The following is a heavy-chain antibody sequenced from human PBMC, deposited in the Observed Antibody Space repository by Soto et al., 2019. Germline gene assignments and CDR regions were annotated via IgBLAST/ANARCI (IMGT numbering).Heavy chain of an antibody. CDR3: ARELRGYSYGNAFDY. V-gene: IGHV4-31*03. J-gene: IGHJ4*02. Sequence: PPETLSLTCTVSGGSISSGGYYWSWIRQHPGKGLEWIGYIYYSGSTYYNPSLKSRVTISVDTSKNQFSLKLSSVTAADTAVYYCARELRGYSYGNAFDYWGQGTLVTVSS. CDR2: IYYSGST. CDR1: GGSISSGGYY. D-gene: IGHD5-18*01.